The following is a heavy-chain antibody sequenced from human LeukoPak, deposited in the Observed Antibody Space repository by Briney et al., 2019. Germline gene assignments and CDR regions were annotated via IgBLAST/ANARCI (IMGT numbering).Heavy chain of an antibody. Sequence: GGSLRLSCAASGFTVSSNYMSWVRQAPGKGLEWVSVIYSGGSTYYADSVKGRFTISRDNSKNTLYLQMNSLRAEDTAVYYCAKDAGRYYDSSGYSDSDAFDIWGQGTMVTVSS. V-gene: IGHV3-53*01. CDR1: GFTVSSNY. CDR3: AKDAGRYYDSSGYSDSDAFDI. J-gene: IGHJ3*02. D-gene: IGHD3-22*01. CDR2: IYSGGST.